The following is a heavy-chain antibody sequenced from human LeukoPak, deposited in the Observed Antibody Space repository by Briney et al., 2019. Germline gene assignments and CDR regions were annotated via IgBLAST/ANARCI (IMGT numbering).Heavy chain of an antibody. CDR1: GFTFSSYA. CDR3: AKGIYCGGDCYSGGFDY. CDR2: ISGSGGST. J-gene: IGHJ4*02. Sequence: GGSLRLSCAASGFTFSSYAMSWVRQAPGKGLDWVSAISGSGGSTYYADSVKDRFTISRDNSKNTLYLQMNSLRAEDTAVYYCAKGIYCGGDCYSGGFDYWGQGTLVTVSS. V-gene: IGHV3-23*01. D-gene: IGHD2-21*02.